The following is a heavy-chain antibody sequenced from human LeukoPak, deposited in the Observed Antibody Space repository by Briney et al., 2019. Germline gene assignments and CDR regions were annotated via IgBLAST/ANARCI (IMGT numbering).Heavy chain of an antibody. Sequence: GGSLRLSCAASGFTLSVYSMNWVRQAPGKGLEWVSCISTTSSYIYYADSVKGRFTISRDNAKNSLYLQMNSLRAEDTAVYYCAREGGNNAFDIWGQGTMVTVSS. CDR1: GFTLSVYS. CDR3: AREGGNNAFDI. CDR2: ISTTSSYI. J-gene: IGHJ3*02. V-gene: IGHV3-21*01. D-gene: IGHD4-23*01.